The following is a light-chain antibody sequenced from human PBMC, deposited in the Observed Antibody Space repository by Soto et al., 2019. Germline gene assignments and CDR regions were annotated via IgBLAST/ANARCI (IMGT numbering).Light chain of an antibody. CDR2: WAS. Sequence: DIVLTQSPDSLAVSLGERATINCKSSQSVLHSTTHKNYLVWYQQKPGQPPKLLVYWASTRESGVPDRFSGSGSGTDFTLTISSLQAEDVAVYYCQQYFSTPLTFGGGTKVEIK. J-gene: IGKJ4*01. V-gene: IGKV4-1*01. CDR1: QSVLHSTTHKNY. CDR3: QQYFSTPLT.